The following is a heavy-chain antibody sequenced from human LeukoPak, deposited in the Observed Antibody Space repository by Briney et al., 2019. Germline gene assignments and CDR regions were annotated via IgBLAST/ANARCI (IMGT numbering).Heavy chain of an antibody. CDR1: GYTFTSYG. D-gene: IGHD1-26*01. V-gene: IGHV1-18*01. Sequence: ASVKVSCKASGYTFTSYGISWVRQAPGQGLEWMGWISAYNGNTNYAQKLQGRVTMTTDTSTSTAYMELRSLRSDDTAVYYCARDQYSGSYYTYYYYYMNVWGKGTTVTVSS. CDR3: ARDQYSGSYYTYYYYYMNV. CDR2: ISAYNGNT. J-gene: IGHJ6*03.